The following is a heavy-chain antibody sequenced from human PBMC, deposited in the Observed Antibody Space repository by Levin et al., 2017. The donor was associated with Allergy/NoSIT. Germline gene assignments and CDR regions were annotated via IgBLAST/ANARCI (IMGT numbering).Heavy chain of an antibody. CDR3: AKDGGIGDAYNSGYYGMDV. V-gene: IGHV3-30-3*01. J-gene: IGHJ6*02. CDR1: GFTFSRHA. D-gene: IGHD5-24*01. CDR2: ISYDGSYI. Sequence: GESLKISCAASGFTFSRHAMHWVRQAPGKGLEWAAIISYDGSYIKYADTVKGRFTISRDNSKKMLYLQMNSLRAEDTAVYYCAKDGGIGDAYNSGYYGMDVWGHGTTVTVSS.